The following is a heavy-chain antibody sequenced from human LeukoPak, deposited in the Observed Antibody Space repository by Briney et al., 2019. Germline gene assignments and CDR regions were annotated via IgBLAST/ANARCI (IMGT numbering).Heavy chain of an antibody. CDR3: ARDVSPYRSSGLGY. J-gene: IGHJ4*02. V-gene: IGHV3-13*01. CDR1: GFIFSSYD. CDR2: IGTAGDT. D-gene: IGHD3-22*01. Sequence: GGSLRLSCAASGFIFSSYDMHWVRQATGKGLEWVSAIGTAGDTYYAGSVEGRFTISRENAKNSLYLQMNSLGAGDTAVYYCARDVSPYRSSGLGYWGQGTLVTVSS.